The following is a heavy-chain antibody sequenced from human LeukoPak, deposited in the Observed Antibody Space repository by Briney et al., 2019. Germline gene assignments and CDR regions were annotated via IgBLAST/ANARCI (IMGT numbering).Heavy chain of an antibody. J-gene: IGHJ4*02. CDR2: LSGSGLST. V-gene: IGHV3-23*01. Sequence: GRHLRLSCAASGRTFSSYTMSWVRQAQGKELQWVSALSGSGLSTYYADSVKGRFTISRDNSKNTLYLQMNSLRAEDTAVYYCAKGGESSSWLFDYWGQGTLVPVSS. D-gene: IGHD6-13*01. CDR1: GRTFSSYT. CDR3: AKGGESSSWLFDY.